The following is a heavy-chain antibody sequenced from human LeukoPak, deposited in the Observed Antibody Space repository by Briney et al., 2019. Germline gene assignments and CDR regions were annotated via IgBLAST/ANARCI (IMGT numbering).Heavy chain of an antibody. Sequence: GASVKVSCKASGGTFSSYAISWVRQAPGQGLEWMGRIIPILGIANYAQKFQGRVTITADKPTSTAYMELSSLRSEDTAVYYCASPPFHDSSGYRYWGQGTLVTVSS. D-gene: IGHD3-22*01. V-gene: IGHV1-69*04. CDR3: ASPPFHDSSGYRY. J-gene: IGHJ4*02. CDR1: GGTFSSYA. CDR2: IIPILGIA.